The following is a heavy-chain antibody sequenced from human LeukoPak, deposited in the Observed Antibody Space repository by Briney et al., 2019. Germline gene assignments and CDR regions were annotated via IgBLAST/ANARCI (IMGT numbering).Heavy chain of an antibody. V-gene: IGHV4-39*07. CDR2: IYYSGST. Sequence: ASETLSLTCTVSGGSISSSSYYWGWIRQPPGKGLEWIGSIYYSGSTYYNPSLKSRVTISVDTSKNQFSLKLSSVTAADTAVYYCARATSSGPLFTYHMDVWGKGTTVTVSS. D-gene: IGHD3-22*01. J-gene: IGHJ6*03. CDR3: ARATSSGPLFTYHMDV. CDR1: GGSISSSSYY.